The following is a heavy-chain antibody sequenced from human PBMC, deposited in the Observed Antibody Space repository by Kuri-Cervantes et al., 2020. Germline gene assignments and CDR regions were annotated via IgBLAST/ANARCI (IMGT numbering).Heavy chain of an antibody. CDR3: ARDHLSCSGGSCYSWNWYFDL. Sequence: GESLKISCAASGLTFSNSDMNWVHQAPGKGLEWVSGVSWNGSRTHYADSVKGRFTISRDNSKNTLYMQMNSLRAEDTAVYYCARDHLSCSGGSCYSWNWYFDLWGRGTLVTVSS. J-gene: IGHJ2*01. D-gene: IGHD2-15*01. CDR2: VSWNGSRT. V-gene: IGHV3-35*01. CDR1: GLTFSNSD.